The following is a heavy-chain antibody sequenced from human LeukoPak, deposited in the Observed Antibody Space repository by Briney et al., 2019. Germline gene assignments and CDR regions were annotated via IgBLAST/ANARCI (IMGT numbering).Heavy chain of an antibody. J-gene: IGHJ3*02. CDR3: AGGGIAAADAFDI. V-gene: IGHV4-39*07. Sequence: SETLSLTCTVSGGSISSSSYYWGWLRQPPGKGLEWIGSIYYSGSTYYNPSLKSRVTISVDTSKNQFSLKLSSVTAADTAVYYCAGGGIAAADAFDIWGQGTMVTVSS. CDR2: IYYSGST. CDR1: GGSISSSSYY. D-gene: IGHD6-13*01.